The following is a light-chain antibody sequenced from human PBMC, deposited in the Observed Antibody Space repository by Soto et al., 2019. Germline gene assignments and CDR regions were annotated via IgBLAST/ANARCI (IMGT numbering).Light chain of an antibody. CDR1: QSVSNKY. CDR2: VAS. CDR3: QQDGISGT. V-gene: IGKV3-20*01. J-gene: IGKJ1*01. Sequence: EIVLTQSPGTLSLSPGERATLSCRARQSVSNKYLAWYQQKPGQAPRLLIFVASNRATGIPDRFSGSGSGTDFTLTISRLEPEDFAVYYCQQDGISGTFGQGTKVDIK.